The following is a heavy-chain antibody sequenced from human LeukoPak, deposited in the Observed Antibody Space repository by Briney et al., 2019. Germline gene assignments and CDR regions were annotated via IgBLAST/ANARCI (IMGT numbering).Heavy chain of an antibody. V-gene: IGHV1-18*01. Sequence: ASVKVSCKTSGYTFTSSGITWVRQAPGQGLEWMGWISTYNGYSKYAQNLQGRVTMTTDTSTSTAYMELSSLRSDDTAVYYCAKNSSGGYSDYWGQGTLVTVSS. J-gene: IGHJ4*02. CDR1: GYTFTSSG. D-gene: IGHD6-19*01. CDR2: ISTYNGYS. CDR3: AKNSSGGYSDY.